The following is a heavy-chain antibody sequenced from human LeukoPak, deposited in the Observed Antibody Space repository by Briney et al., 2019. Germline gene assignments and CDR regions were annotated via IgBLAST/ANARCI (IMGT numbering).Heavy chain of an antibody. D-gene: IGHD4-17*01. V-gene: IGHV3-33*01. CDR1: GFTFSRYG. Sequence: PGGSLRLSCAASGFTFSRYGMHWVRQAPGKGLEWVAVMWYDGSNRNYADSVKGRFTISRDNSKNTLYLQVNSLRAEDTAVYYCARDNDGDSFDAFDIWGQGTMVTVSS. J-gene: IGHJ3*02. CDR2: MWYDGSNR. CDR3: ARDNDGDSFDAFDI.